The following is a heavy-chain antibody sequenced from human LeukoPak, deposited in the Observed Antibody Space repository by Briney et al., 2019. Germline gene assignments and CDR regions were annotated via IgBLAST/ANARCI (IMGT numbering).Heavy chain of an antibody. V-gene: IGHV3-48*04. Sequence: GGSLRLSCAASGFTFSSYSMNWVRQAPGKGLEWVSYISSSGSTIYYADSVKGRFTISRDNAKNSLYLQMNSLRAEDTAVYYCARFDNSGNSDYWGQGTLVTVSS. D-gene: IGHD4-23*01. CDR1: GFTFSSYS. CDR3: ARFDNSGNSDY. J-gene: IGHJ4*02. CDR2: ISSSGSTI.